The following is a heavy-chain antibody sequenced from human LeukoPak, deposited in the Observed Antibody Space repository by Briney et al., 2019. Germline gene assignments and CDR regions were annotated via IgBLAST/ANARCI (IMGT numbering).Heavy chain of an antibody. V-gene: IGHV1-46*01. CDR2: INPSGGST. CDR1: GFSITVNH. D-gene: IGHD3-22*01. J-gene: IGHJ4*02. CDR3: ARDLTPYYYDSSGTLFDY. Sequence: ASVKVSCKASGFSITVNHMHWVRQAPGQGLEWMGIINPSGGSTTYAQKFQGRVTMTRDTSTSTVSMVLSSLRSEDTAVYYCARDLTPYYYDSSGTLFDYWGQGTLVTVSS.